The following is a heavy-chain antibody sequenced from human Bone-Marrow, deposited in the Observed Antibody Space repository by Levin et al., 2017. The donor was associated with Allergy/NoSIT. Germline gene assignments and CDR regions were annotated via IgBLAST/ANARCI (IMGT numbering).Heavy chain of an antibody. V-gene: IGHV4-30-4*01. CDR2: MSYGGSA. Sequence: TSSETLSLTCTVSGDSVTSGNYLWSWIRQPPGKGLEWMVYMSYGGSAHYDPSLKGRVIMSVDRSKNQFSLKLTSVTAADTAVYYCAREVIVAGATDAFDVWGRGTTVIVSS. J-gene: IGHJ3*01. D-gene: IGHD3-22*01. CDR1: GDSVTSGNYL. CDR3: AREVIVAGATDAFDV.